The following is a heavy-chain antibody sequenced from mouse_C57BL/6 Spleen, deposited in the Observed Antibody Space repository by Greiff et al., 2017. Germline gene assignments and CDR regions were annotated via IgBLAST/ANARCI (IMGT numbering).Heavy chain of an antibody. Sequence: EVKLQESGGGLVKPGGSLKLSCAASGFTFSSYTMSWVRQTPEKRLEWVATISGGGGNTYYPDSVKGRFTISRDNAKNTLYLQMSSLRSEDTALYYCARRQLDYFDYWGQGTTLTVSS. D-gene: IGHD3-1*01. CDR1: GFTFSSYT. CDR2: ISGGGGNT. V-gene: IGHV5-9*01. J-gene: IGHJ2*01. CDR3: ARRQLDYFDY.